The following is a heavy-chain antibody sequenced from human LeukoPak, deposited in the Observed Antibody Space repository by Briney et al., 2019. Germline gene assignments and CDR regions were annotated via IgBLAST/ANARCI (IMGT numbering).Heavy chain of an antibody. J-gene: IGHJ4*02. Sequence: GGPLRLSCAASGFTFSSYSMNWVRQAPGKGLEWVSSISSSSSYIYYADSVKGRFTISRDNAKNSLYLQMNSPRAEDTAVYYCARDVGDGYNHQEIDYWGQGTLVTVSS. V-gene: IGHV3-21*01. D-gene: IGHD5-24*01. CDR2: ISSSSSYI. CDR1: GFTFSSYS. CDR3: ARDVGDGYNHQEIDY.